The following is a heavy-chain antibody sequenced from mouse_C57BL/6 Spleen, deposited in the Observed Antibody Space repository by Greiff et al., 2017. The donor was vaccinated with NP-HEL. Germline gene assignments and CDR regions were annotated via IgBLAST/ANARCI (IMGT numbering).Heavy chain of an antibody. CDR2: IYPGDGDT. CDR3: ARCAGKGYYVAY. CDR1: GYAFSSSW. Sequence: QVHVKQSGPELVKPGASVKISCKASGYAFSSSWMNWVKQRPGKGLEWIGRIYPGDGDTDYTGKFKGKATLTADTSSSTAYMQLSSLTSEDSAVSVGARCAGKGYYVAYWGQGTTLTVSS. V-gene: IGHV1-82*01. J-gene: IGHJ2*01.